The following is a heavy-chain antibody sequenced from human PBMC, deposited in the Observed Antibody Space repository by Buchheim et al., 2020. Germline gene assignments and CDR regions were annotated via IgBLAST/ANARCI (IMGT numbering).Heavy chain of an antibody. CDR1: GFMFSNYA. J-gene: IGHJ6*03. CDR3: AKSEYSDLYYSCYLDV. D-gene: IGHD5-12*01. CDR2: IRGDGGNT. V-gene: IGHV3-23*01. Sequence: EVQLLESGGNLVQPGGSLRLSCAASGFMFSNYAMTWVRQAPGKGLEWVSAIRGDGGNTYYADSVKGRFTISRDNSQNTLYLQMGSLRAEDTGIYYCAKSEYSDLYYSCYLDVWGKGTT.